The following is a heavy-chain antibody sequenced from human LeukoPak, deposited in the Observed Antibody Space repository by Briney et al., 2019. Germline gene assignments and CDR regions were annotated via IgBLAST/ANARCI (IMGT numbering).Heavy chain of an antibody. V-gene: IGHV3-23*01. CDR2: ISGSGGST. J-gene: IGHJ4*02. CDR1: GFTFSSHW. Sequence: PGGSLRLSCAASGFTFSSHWMSWVRQAPGKGLEWVSAISGSGGSTYYADSVKGRFTISRDNSKNTLYLQMNSLRAEDTAVYYCAKRPLGYCSGGSCTDYWGQGTLVTVSS. CDR3: AKRPLGYCSGGSCTDY. D-gene: IGHD2-15*01.